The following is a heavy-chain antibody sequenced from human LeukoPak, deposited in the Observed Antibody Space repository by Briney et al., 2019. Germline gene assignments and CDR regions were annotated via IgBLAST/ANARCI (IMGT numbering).Heavy chain of an antibody. Sequence: KPSETLSLTCAVSGCSISSGYYWGWIRQPPGKGLEWIGSIYHSGSTYYNPSLKSRVTISVDTSKNQFSLKLSSVTAADTAVYYCARQGYYDFWSGYYTYYYYYYMDVWGKGTTVTVSS. CDR3: ARQGYYDFWSGYYTYYYYYYMDV. J-gene: IGHJ6*03. CDR1: GCSISSGYY. CDR2: IYHSGST. V-gene: IGHV4-38-2*01. D-gene: IGHD3-3*01.